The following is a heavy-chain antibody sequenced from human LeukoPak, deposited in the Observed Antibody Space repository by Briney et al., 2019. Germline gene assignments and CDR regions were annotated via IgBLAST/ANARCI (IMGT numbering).Heavy chain of an antibody. V-gene: IGHV3-23*01. CDR2: ISGSGGTT. Sequence: GGSLRLSCAASGFTFSSYAMSWVRRAPGKGLEWVSAISGSGGTTYYADSVEGRFTISRDNSKNTVYLQMNSLRAEDTAVYYCAKGSHIGFWSGYSLGFDFWGQGTLVTVSS. CDR3: AKGSHIGFWSGYSLGFDF. J-gene: IGHJ4*02. CDR1: GFTFSSYA. D-gene: IGHD3-3*01.